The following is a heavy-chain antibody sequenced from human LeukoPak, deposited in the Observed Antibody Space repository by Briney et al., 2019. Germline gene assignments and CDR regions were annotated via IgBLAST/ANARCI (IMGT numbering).Heavy chain of an antibody. CDR1: GFTFSSYW. CDR2: ISYDARNK. Sequence: PGGSLRLSCAASGFTFSSYWMIWVRQAPGKGLEWVAIISYDARNKSYADSVKGRFTISRDNSKNTLYLQMNSLRTEDTAVYYCARDPTSGSYLYYMDVWGKGTTVTVSS. J-gene: IGHJ6*03. CDR3: ARDPTSGSYLYYMDV. D-gene: IGHD1-26*01. V-gene: IGHV3-30*03.